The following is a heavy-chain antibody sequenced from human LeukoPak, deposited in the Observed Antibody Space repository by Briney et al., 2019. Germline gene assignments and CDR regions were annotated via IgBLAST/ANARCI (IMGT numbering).Heavy chain of an antibody. CDR2: IKSKTDGGTT. CDR1: GFTFSNAW. V-gene: IGHV3-15*01. CDR3: TTEGDYGDYYDY. Sequence: GGSLRLSCAASGFTFSNAWMSWVRQAPGKGLEWVGRIKSKTDGGTTDYAAPVKGRFTITRDDSKNTLYLQMNSLKTEDTAVYYCTTEGDYGDYYDYWGQGTLVTVSS. J-gene: IGHJ4*02. D-gene: IGHD4-17*01.